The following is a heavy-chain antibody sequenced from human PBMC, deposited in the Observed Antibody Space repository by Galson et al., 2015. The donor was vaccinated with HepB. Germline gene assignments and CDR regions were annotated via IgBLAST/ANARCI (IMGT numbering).Heavy chain of an antibody. CDR3: GRGYYGSGSPPGFEY. Sequence: SLRLSCAASGFTFCNYWMHWVRQAPGKGLVWVSRINTDGGSINYADSVKGRFTVSRDNAENTLHLQMSSLRTEDTAVDYCGRGYYGSGSPPGFEYWGQGTLVTVSS. D-gene: IGHD3-10*01. CDR2: INTDGGSI. V-gene: IGHV3-74*01. CDR1: GFTFCNYW. J-gene: IGHJ4*02.